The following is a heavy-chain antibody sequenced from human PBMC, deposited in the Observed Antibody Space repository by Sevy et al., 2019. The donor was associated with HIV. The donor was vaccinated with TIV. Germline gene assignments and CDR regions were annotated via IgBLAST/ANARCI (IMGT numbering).Heavy chain of an antibody. D-gene: IGHD4-17*01. V-gene: IGHV3-30*18. CDR2: ISYDGSNK. CDR3: EKDYGDYTLDY. Sequence: GGSLRLSCAASGFTFSSYGMHWVRQAPGKGLEWVAVISYDGSNKYYADSVKGRFTISRDNSKNTLYLQMNSLRAEDTAVYYCEKDYGDYTLDYWGQGTLVTVSS. J-gene: IGHJ4*02. CDR1: GFTFSSYG.